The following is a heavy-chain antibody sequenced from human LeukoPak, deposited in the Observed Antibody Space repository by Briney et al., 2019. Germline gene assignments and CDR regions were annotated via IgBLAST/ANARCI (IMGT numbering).Heavy chain of an antibody. CDR1: GGSISSSSYY. Sequence: SETLSLTCTVSGGSISSSSYYWGRIRQPPGKGLEWIGSIYYSGSTYYNPSLKSRVTISVDTSKNQFSLKLSSVTAADTALYYCAREEVVRGVITPVFDYWGQGTLVTVSS. CDR2: IYYSGST. CDR3: AREEVVRGVITPVFDY. D-gene: IGHD3-10*01. J-gene: IGHJ4*02. V-gene: IGHV4-39*07.